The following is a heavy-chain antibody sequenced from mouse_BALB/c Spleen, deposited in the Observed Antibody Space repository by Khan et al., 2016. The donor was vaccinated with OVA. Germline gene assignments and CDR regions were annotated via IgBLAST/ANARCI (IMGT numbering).Heavy chain of an antibody. CDR3: ARGRAY. CDR2: ISYSGST. V-gene: IGHV3-2*02. J-gene: IGHJ3*01. CDR1: GYSITSDYA. Sequence: EVQLQESGPGLVKPSQSLSLTCTVTGYSITSDYAWNWIRQFPGNKLEWMGYISYSGSTSYTPSLKSRISITRDTSKNQFCLQLNSVTTEDTATXYCARGRAYWGQGTLVTVSA. D-gene: IGHD3-3*01.